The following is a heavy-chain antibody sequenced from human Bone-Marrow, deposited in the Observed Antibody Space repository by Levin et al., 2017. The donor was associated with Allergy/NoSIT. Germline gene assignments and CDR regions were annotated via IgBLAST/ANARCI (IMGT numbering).Heavy chain of an antibody. CDR3: ARRDSDGSNSFDY. V-gene: IGHV5-51*01. Sequence: PGGSLRLSCQASGYSFTSYWFGWVRQRPGKGLEWMGLIFPSDSDTRVSPSFHGQIIMSVDKSISTAYLQWSSLKASDSAMYYCARRDSDGSNSFDYWGQGTLVTVSS. J-gene: IGHJ4*02. CDR1: GYSFTSYW. D-gene: IGHD4-23*01. CDR2: IFPSDSDT.